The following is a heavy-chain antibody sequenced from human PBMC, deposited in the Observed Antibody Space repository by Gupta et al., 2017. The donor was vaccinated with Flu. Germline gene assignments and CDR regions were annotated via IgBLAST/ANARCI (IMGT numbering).Heavy chain of an antibody. J-gene: IGHJ4*02. CDR1: GSTFIYHA. Sequence: EVQLMVSGGGFVQPATSLRLSCAAAGSTFIYHAMHLVRQPPGKGLAWGSGISWNSGSKIYADSVRGRFTVYRDNAKNFLHLEMNTLRPDDTAFYFCVRDKTSGTVVVSAGVAADGPFDHWGQGSLVTVSS. V-gene: IGHV3-9*01. CDR3: VRDKTSGTVVVSAGVAADGPFDH. CDR2: ISWNSGSK. D-gene: IGHD6-13*01.